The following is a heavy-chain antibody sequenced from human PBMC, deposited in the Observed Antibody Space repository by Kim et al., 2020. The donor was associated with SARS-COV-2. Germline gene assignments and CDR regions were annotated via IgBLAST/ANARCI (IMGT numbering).Heavy chain of an antibody. J-gene: IGHJ6*02. Sequence: SETLSLTCTVSGGSISSGGYYWSWIRQHPGKGLEWIGYIYYSGSTYYNPSLKSRVTISVDTSKNQFSLKLSSVTAADTAVYYCARDPLHDPVRLGYYYYYGMDVWGQGAPVTVSS. CDR3: ARDPLHDPVRLGYYYYYGMDV. D-gene: IGHD1-1*01. CDR2: IYYSGST. CDR1: GGSISSGGYY. V-gene: IGHV4-31*03.